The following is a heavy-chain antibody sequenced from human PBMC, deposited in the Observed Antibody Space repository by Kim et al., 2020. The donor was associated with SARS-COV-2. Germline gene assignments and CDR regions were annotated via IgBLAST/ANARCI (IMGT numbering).Heavy chain of an antibody. V-gene: IGHV1-69*01. CDR2: GTA. CDR3: ARGVYYFDY. Sequence: GTANYAQKFQGRVTITADESTSTAYMELSSLRSEDTAVYYCARGVYYFDYWGQGTLVTVSS. J-gene: IGHJ4*02.